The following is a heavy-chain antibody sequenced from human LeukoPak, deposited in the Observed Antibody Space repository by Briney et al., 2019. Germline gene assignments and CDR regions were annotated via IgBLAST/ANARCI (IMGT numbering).Heavy chain of an antibody. CDR2: ISHDVTNK. V-gene: IGHV3-30*01. D-gene: IGHD5-18*01. CDR3: ASEDVDTGDF. J-gene: IGHJ4*02. CDR1: GFTFTNAG. Sequence: GGSLRLSCAASGFTFTNAGIHWVRLAAGKGLEWVSFISHDVTNKYYSDSVDGRFTVSRLNSQNTVFLQMTDLRPDDTATYYCASEDVDTGDFWGQGTLVTVSS.